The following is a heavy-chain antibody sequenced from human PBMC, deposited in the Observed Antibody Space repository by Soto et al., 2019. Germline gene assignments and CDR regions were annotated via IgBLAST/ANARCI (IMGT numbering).Heavy chain of an antibody. D-gene: IGHD6-25*01. CDR3: VKGRAARDY. Sequence: GGSLRLSCAASGFTFSSYAMNWVRQAPGKGLEWVSAISASGGSTYYADSVKGRFTISRDNSKNTLHLQMNSLTAEDTAVYYCVKGRAARDYWGQGTLVTVSS. CDR2: ISASGGST. CDR1: GFTFSSYA. V-gene: IGHV3-23*01. J-gene: IGHJ4*02.